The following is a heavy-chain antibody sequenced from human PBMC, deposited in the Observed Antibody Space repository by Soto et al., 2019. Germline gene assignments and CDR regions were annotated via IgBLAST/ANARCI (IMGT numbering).Heavy chain of an antibody. CDR2: IHHSGSI. D-gene: IGHD2-21*02. CDR3: ARADDGGDRDYYGLDV. J-gene: IGHJ6*02. Sequence: SETLSLTCAVYGGSFSGYYWSWIRQPPGKGLEWIGDIHHSGSIIYNPSLKSRVTISVDTSKNQFSLQLSSVTAADTAVYFCARADDGGDRDYYGLDVWGQGTTVTVS. CDR1: GGSFSGYY. V-gene: IGHV4-34*01.